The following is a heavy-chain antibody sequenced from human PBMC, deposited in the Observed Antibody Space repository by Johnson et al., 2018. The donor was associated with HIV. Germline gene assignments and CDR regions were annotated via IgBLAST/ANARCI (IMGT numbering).Heavy chain of an antibody. Sequence: MLLVESGGGLVQPGGSLRLSCAASGFTFSSYWMSWVRQAPGKGLEWVSAIGTAGDTYYPGSVKGRFTISRENAKNSLYLQMNSLRAGDTAVYYCARAYSGSYINDAFDIWGQGTMVTVSS. CDR1: GFTFSSYW. D-gene: IGHD1-26*01. J-gene: IGHJ3*02. V-gene: IGHV3-13*01. CDR3: ARAYSGSYINDAFDI. CDR2: IGTAGDT.